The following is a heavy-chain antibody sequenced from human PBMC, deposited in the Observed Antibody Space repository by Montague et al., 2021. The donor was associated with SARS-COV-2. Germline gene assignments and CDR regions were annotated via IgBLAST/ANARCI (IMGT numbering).Heavy chain of an antibody. CDR1: GTSFSGYY. D-gene: IGHD3-10*01. J-gene: IGHJ6*03. Sequence: SETLSPTCAVHGTSFSGYYWNWIRQPPGKGLEWIGEINHGGSTKYSPSLKSRLTISADTSKNQFSLKLTSVAAADTAVYYCARLRDGVVPSPILGVGPYYSYYYMDVWGRGTTVTVYS. CDR2: INHGGST. V-gene: IGHV4-34*01. CDR3: ARLRDGVVPSPILGVGPYYSYYYMDV.